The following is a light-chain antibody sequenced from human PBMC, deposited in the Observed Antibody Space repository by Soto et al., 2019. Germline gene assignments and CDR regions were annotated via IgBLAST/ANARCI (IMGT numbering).Light chain of an antibody. J-gene: IGKJ5*01. V-gene: IGKV3-20*01. Sequence: EIVLTQSPGTLSLSPGERATLSCRASQSVSSSYLAWYQQKPGQAPRLLIYGASSRATGIPDRFSGSGSGTDFTLTISRLEPEDFATYYCQQSHSTPITFGQGTRLESK. CDR1: QSVSSSY. CDR2: GAS. CDR3: QQSHSTPIT.